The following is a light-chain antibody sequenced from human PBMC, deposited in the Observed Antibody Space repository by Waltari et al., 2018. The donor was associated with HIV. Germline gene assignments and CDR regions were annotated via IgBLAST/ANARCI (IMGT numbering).Light chain of an antibody. V-gene: IGLV6-57*03. CDR2: DDN. J-gene: IGLJ3*02. CDR3: QSYDASNQWV. Sequence: NFMLTQPHSVSASPGKTVTISCTRRSGSIDPHSVQGYQQRPGSAPTIVTYDDNQRPSGVPNRFSGSIDSSSNSASLTISGLKTEDEADYYCQSYDASNQWVFGGGTKLTVL. CDR1: SGSIDPHS.